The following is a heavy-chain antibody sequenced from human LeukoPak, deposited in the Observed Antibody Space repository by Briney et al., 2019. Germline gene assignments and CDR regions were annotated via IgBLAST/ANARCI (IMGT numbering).Heavy chain of an antibody. CDR3: ARDIAILTGYLYYYYGMDV. V-gene: IGHV3-21*01. Sequence: PGGSLRLSCAASGFTFSSYSMNWVRQAPGKGLEWVSSISSSSSYIYYADSVKGRFTISRDNAKNSLYLQMNSLRAEDTAVYYCARDIAILTGYLYYYYGMDVWGQGTTVTVSS. CDR2: ISSSSSYI. CDR1: GFTFSSYS. D-gene: IGHD3-9*01. J-gene: IGHJ6*02.